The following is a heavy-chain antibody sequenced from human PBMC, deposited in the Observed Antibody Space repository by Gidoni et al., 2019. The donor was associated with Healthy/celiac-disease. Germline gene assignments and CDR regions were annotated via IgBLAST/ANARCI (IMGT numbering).Heavy chain of an antibody. V-gene: IGHV3-23*01. CDR2: ISGSGGST. J-gene: IGHJ5*02. Sequence: EVQLLESGGGLVQPGGSLRLSCAASGFTFSSYAMSWVRQAPGKGLEWVSAISGSGGSTYYADSVKGRFTISRDNSKNTLYLQMNSLRAEDTAVYYCAKGGYCSGGSCSSWFDPWGQGTLVTVSS. D-gene: IGHD2-15*01. CDR1: GFTFSSYA. CDR3: AKGGYCSGGSCSSWFDP.